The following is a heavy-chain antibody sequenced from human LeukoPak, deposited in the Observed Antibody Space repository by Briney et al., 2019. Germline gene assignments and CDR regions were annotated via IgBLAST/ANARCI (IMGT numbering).Heavy chain of an antibody. CDR1: GGSISSSGYY. D-gene: IGHD6-13*01. V-gene: IGHV4-39*01. CDR2: IYYTGST. CDR3: ARWVGFSSSCPVSFFDY. Sequence: SETLSLTCTVSGGSISSSGYYWGWIRQPPGRGLEWIGSIYYTGSTYYNPSLKSRVTISVDTSESQFSLKLSSVTAPDTAVYYCARWVGFSSSCPVSFFDYWGHGTLLTVSS. J-gene: IGHJ4*01.